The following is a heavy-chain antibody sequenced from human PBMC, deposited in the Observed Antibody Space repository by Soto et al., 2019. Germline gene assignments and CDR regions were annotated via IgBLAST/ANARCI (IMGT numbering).Heavy chain of an antibody. Sequence: ASVKVSCKASGYTFTNYGIGWVRQAPGQGLEWMGWISAYNGNTKYAQKLQGRVTMTTDTSTSTAYMELSSLRSEDTAVYYCATEGGPGELPRRDNWFDPWGQGTLVTVSS. J-gene: IGHJ5*02. CDR2: ISAYNGNT. V-gene: IGHV1-18*01. CDR3: ATEGGPGELPRRDNWFDP. CDR1: GYTFTNYG. D-gene: IGHD1-26*01.